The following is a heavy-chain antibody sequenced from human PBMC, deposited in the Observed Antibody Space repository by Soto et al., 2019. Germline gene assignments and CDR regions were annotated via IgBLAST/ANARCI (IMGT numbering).Heavy chain of an antibody. D-gene: IGHD5-12*01. CDR1: GDPIRRYY. J-gene: IGHJ4*02. CDR3: ARNRGSGAYEIDS. Sequence: NPSETLALTCTVSGDPIRRYYWSWIRQPPGEGLEWIGYIFNSRISNYNPALKSRVTISLDTSKNQFSLKLSSVTAADTAVYFCARNRGSGAYEIDSWGQGTLVTVSS. CDR2: IFNSRIS. V-gene: IGHV4-59*01.